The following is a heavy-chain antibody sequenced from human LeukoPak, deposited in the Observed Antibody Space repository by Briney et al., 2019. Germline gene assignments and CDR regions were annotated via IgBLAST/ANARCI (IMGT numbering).Heavy chain of an antibody. CDR3: AREDSSGYCNFDY. J-gene: IGHJ4*02. CDR2: ISSSSSTI. V-gene: IGHV3-48*01. Sequence: GGSLRLSCAASGFTFSSYSMNWVRQAPGKGLEWVSYISSSSSTIYYADSVKGRFTISRDNAKNSLYLQMNSLRAEDTAVYYCAREDSSGYCNFDYWGQGTLVTVSS. CDR1: GFTFSSYS. D-gene: IGHD3-22*01.